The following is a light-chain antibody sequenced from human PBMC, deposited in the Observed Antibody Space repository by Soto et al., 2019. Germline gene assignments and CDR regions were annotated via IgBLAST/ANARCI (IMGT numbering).Light chain of an antibody. J-gene: IGKJ1*01. CDR1: QSVGGSS. CDR3: QQYQNSPRT. CDR2: DTS. V-gene: IGKV3-20*01. Sequence: ETVLTQSPGTLSLSPGERATVSCRASQSVGGSSLAWYQQRPGQAPRLLIYDTSKRATGIPDRFSGSGSGTDFTLTLSRLEPEDFAVYYCQQYQNSPRTFGQGTKVEIQ.